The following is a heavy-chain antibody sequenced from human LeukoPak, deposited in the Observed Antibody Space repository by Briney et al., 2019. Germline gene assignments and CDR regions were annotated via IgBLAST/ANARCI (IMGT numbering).Heavy chain of an antibody. CDR2: MDYSGFV. J-gene: IGHJ4*02. CDR3: ARSSYDILSDYI. CDR1: GAPMSSHY. V-gene: IGHV4-59*11. D-gene: IGHD3-9*01. Sequence: PSKTLSLTCTVSGAPMSSHYWSWIRQAPGKELEWIGYMDYSGFVKYNPSLKSRVTISMDTSKNQFSLKMSSVTAADTAVYFCARSSYDILSDYIWGQGTLVTVSS.